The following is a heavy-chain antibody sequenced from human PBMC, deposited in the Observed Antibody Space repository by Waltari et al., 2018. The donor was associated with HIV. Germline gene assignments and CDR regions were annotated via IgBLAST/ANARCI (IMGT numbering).Heavy chain of an antibody. Sequence: EVQLVESGGGLVQPGGSLRLSCAASGFTLSSYWMSGVRQAPGKGLEGVANIKQDGSEKYYVDSVKGRFTIARDNAKNSLYLQMNSLRAEDTAVYYCARDRHYDILTGSYFDYWGQGTLVTVSS. D-gene: IGHD3-9*01. V-gene: IGHV3-7*01. CDR2: IKQDGSEK. J-gene: IGHJ4*02. CDR3: ARDRHYDILTGSYFDY. CDR1: GFTLSSYW.